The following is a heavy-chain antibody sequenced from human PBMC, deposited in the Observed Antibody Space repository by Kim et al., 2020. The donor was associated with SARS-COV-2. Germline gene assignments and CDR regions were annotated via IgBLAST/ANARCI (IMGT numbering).Heavy chain of an antibody. Sequence: PSLKSRVTISVDTSKNQFSLKLSSVTAADTAVYYCARHGIVGATGWFDPWGQGTLVTVSS. V-gene: IGHV4-39*01. D-gene: IGHD1-26*01. CDR3: ARHGIVGATGWFDP. J-gene: IGHJ5*02.